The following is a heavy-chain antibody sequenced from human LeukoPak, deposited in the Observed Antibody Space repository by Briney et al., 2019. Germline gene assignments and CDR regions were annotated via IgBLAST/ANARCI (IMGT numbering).Heavy chain of an antibody. CDR3: ARPRGYSYGFPHLNWFDP. J-gene: IGHJ5*02. CDR1: GFTVSSNY. CDR2: IYSGGST. V-gene: IGHV3-66*04. D-gene: IGHD5-18*01. Sequence: PGGSLRLSCAASGFTVSSNYMSWVRQAPGKGLEWVSVIYSGGSTYYADSVKGRFTISRDNSKNTLYLQMNSLRAEDTAVYYCARPRGYSYGFPHLNWFDPWGQGTLVTVSS.